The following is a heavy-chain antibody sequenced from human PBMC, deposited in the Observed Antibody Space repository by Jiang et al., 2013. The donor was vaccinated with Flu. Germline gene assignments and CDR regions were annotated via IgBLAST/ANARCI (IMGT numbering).Heavy chain of an antibody. V-gene: IGHV3-23*01. D-gene: IGHD2-21*02. CDR3: AKTLYCGGDCFSNYYSGMDV. J-gene: IGHJ6*02. Sequence: SGGSTYYADSVKGRFTISRDNSKNTLYLQMNSLRAEDTAVYYCAKTLYCGGDCFSNYYSGMDVWGQGTTVTVYS. CDR2: SGGST.